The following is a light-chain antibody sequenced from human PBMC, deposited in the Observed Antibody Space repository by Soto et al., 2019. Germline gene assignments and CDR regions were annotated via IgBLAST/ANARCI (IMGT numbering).Light chain of an antibody. CDR1: KLGDKY. J-gene: IGLJ2*01. CDR3: QAWASSTVV. CDR2: QDS. Sequence: SYELTQLPSVSVSPGQTASITCSGDKLGDKYACWYQQKPGQSPVLVIYQDSKRPSGIPERFSGSNSGNTATLTISGTQAMDEADYYCQAWASSTVVFGGGTKLTVL. V-gene: IGLV3-1*01.